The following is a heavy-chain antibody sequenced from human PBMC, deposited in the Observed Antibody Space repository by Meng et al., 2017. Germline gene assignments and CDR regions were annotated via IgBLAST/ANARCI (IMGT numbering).Heavy chain of an antibody. CDR2: INAGNSDT. CDR1: GYTFTTYA. CDR3: ARAIAVSGTGRFDY. J-gene: IGHJ4*02. Sequence: QVQLVQSGAEAKKPGASGKVSCKASGYTFTTYAIHWVRQAPGQGLEWMGWINAGNSDTKYSQKLQGRVTITRDTSASTVYMEVSSLRSEDTGVYYCARAIAVSGTGRFDYWGQGTLVTVSS. D-gene: IGHD6-19*01. V-gene: IGHV1-3*01.